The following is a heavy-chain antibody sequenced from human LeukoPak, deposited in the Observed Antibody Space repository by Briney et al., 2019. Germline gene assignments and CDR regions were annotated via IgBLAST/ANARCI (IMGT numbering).Heavy chain of an antibody. D-gene: IGHD2-2*01. CDR2: IGWSGASK. Sequence: PGRSLRLSCAASGFTFDDYAMHWVRQAPGKGLEWVSGIGWSGASKGYADSVKGRFSISRDSAKKSLYLQMNSLRAEDTALYYCARDLKYQLLRAPNFQHWGQGTLVTVSS. J-gene: IGHJ1*01. CDR1: GFTFDDYA. V-gene: IGHV3-9*01. CDR3: ARDLKYQLLRAPNFQH.